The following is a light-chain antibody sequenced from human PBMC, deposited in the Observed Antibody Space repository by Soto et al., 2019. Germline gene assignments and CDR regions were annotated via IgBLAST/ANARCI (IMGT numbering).Light chain of an antibody. Sequence: DIQMTQPPPSVSASVGDRVPITCRTSQDISSWLAWYQHHPGKAPKLLFYAPSSLQSAVPSRFRGSRSGTDFTRTISRLQPEDFAAYYCQPANSFPLTFGGGTKVEIK. CDR3: QPANSFPLT. V-gene: IGKV1-12*01. CDR1: QDISSW. J-gene: IGKJ4*01. CDR2: APS.